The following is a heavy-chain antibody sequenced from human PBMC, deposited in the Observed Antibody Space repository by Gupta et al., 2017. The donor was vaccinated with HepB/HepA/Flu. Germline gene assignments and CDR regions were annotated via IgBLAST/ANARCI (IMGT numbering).Heavy chain of an antibody. CDR2: IWYDGSNK. Sequence: QVQLVESGGGVVQPGRSLSLSCAASGFTFSSYGMRWVRQAPGKGLEWVAVIWYDGSNKYYADSVKGRFTISRDNSKNTLYLQMNSLRAEDTAVYYCARTHTPVSAATDAFDIWGQGTMVTVSS. CDR1: GFTFSSYG. D-gene: IGHD2-15*01. V-gene: IGHV3-33*01. J-gene: IGHJ3*02. CDR3: ARTHTPVSAATDAFDI.